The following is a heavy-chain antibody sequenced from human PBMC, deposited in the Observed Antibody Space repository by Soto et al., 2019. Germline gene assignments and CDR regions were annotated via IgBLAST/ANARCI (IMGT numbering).Heavy chain of an antibody. Sequence: SETLSLTCTVSGGSISSYYWSWIRQPPGKGLEWIGYIYYSGSTNYNPSLKSRVTISVDTSKNQFSLKLSSVTAADTAVYYCATRDGYNKFDYWGQGTLVTVSS. CDR3: ATRDGYNKFDY. CDR2: IYYSGST. J-gene: IGHJ4*02. CDR1: GGSISSYY. D-gene: IGHD5-12*01. V-gene: IGHV4-59*01.